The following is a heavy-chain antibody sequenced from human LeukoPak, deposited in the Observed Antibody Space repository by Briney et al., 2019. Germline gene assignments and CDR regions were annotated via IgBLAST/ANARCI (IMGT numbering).Heavy chain of an antibody. CDR1: GGSISSYY. CDR3: ASGGRVEPFDY. V-gene: IGHV4-59*01. D-gene: IGHD3-16*01. Sequence: SETLSLTCTVSGGSISSYYWSWIRQPPGKGLEWIGYIYYSGSTNYNPSLKSRVTISVDTSKNQFSLKLSSVTAADTAVYYCASGGRVEPFDYWGQGTLVTVSS. CDR2: IYYSGST. J-gene: IGHJ4*02.